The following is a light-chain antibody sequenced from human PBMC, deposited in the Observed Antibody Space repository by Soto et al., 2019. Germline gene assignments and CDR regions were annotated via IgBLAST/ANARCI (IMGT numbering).Light chain of an antibody. Sequence: IVMTRSPATLSWSPGESATLPCSSSQSVSSSYLGWYQQKPGQAARLLIYGAYSRATGIPDRFSGSGSGTDFTITISRLEPEDFAVYYCQQYGSSLLSFGEGTKVEIK. J-gene: IGKJ4*01. CDR1: QSVSSSY. V-gene: IGKV3-20*01. CDR3: QQYGSSLLS. CDR2: GAY.